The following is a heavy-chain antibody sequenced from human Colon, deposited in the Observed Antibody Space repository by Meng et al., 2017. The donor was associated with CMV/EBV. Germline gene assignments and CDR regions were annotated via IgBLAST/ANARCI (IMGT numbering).Heavy chain of an antibody. D-gene: IGHD1-1*01. CDR1: GFTFSNYS. V-gene: IGHV3-21*01. CDR2: ISSSRNST. CDR3: ARDYHTNGPPPLDF. J-gene: IGHJ4*02. Sequence: GESLKISCVVSGFTFSNYSMSWVRQAPGKGLEWVSSISSSRNSTFYSGSVKGRFTISRDNTKKSLSLQMNNLRAEDTAVYYCARDYHTNGPPPLDFWGQGTLVTVSS.